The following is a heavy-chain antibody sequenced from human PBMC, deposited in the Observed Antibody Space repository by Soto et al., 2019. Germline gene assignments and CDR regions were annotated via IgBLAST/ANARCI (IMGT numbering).Heavy chain of an antibody. J-gene: IGHJ4*02. CDR2: IYSGGTT. CDR1: GFTVSNNY. D-gene: IGHD7-27*01. CDR3: ARNSGSKLGPRTAGEGH. V-gene: IGHV3-66*01. Sequence: EVQLVESGGALVQPGGSLRLSCAASGFTVSNNYMSWVRQAPGKGLEWVSLIYSGGTTSYADSVKGRFTISRDSSKNTLNLQMHSLRAADTAVYYCARNSGSKLGPRTAGEGHWGQGTLVSVSS.